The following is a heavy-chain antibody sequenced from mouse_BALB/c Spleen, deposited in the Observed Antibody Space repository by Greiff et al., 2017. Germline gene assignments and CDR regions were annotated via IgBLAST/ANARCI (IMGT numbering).Heavy chain of an antibody. V-gene: IGHV5-4*02. D-gene: IGHD1-1*01. CDR3: ARTDYGSSYAFDY. Sequence: EVKVEESGGGLVKPGGSLKLSCAASGFTFSDYYMYWVRQTPEKRLEWVATISDGGSYTYYPDSVKGRFTISRDNAKNNLYLQMSSLKSEDTAMYYCARTDYGSSYAFDYWGQGTTLTVSS. CDR2: ISDGGSYT. CDR1: GFTFSDYY. J-gene: IGHJ2*01.